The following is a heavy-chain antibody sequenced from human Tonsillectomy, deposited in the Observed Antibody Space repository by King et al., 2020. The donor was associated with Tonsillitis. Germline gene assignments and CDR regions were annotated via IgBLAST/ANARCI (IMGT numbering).Heavy chain of an antibody. CDR2: IWYDGSKK. CDR1: GITFSNNA. J-gene: IGHJ4*02. D-gene: IGHD6-19*01. Sequence: VQLVESGGGVVQPGRSLRLSCAASGITFSNNAMHWVRQAPGKGLEWVALIWYDGSKKYYADSVRGRFTISRDTPNNTLHLQLNSLRAEDTAFYYCATGNSGWFRIDYWGLGTLVTVSS. V-gene: IGHV3-33*08. CDR3: ATGNSGWFRIDY.